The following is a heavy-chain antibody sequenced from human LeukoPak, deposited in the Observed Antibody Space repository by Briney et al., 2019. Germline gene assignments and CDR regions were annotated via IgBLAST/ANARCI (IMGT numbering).Heavy chain of an antibody. J-gene: IGHJ5*02. CDR1: GXSIRSSSDY. Sequence: ETVSLTCTVSGXSIRSSSDYWGWSRQPRGRGLERSGSIYYSGRTYYNPSLKSRLTISVDKAKNQFSMKLSSVTAADTALYYCARDSGYDGRVWFHPWGQGTLVTVSS. CDR3: ARDSGYDGRVWFHP. V-gene: IGHV4-39*02. D-gene: IGHD5-12*01. CDR2: IYYSGRT.